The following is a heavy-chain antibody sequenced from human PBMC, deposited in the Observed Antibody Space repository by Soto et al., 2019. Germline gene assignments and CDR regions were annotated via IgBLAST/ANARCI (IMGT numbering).Heavy chain of an antibody. CDR1: GFSLSTSGVG. CDR3: AHSKYCSSTSCYLPWFDP. CDR2: IFWNDDK. D-gene: IGHD2-2*01. V-gene: IGHV2-5*01. Sequence: ESGPTLVNPTQTLTLTCTFSGFSLSTSGVGVGWIRQPPGKALEWLALIFWNDDKRYRPSLKRRLTITKDTSKNQVVLTMTNMDPVDTATYYCAHSKYCSSTSCYLPWFDPWGQGTLVTVSS. J-gene: IGHJ5*02.